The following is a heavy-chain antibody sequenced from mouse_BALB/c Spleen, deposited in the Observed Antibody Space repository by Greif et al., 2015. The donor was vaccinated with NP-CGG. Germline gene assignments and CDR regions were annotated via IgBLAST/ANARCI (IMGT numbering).Heavy chain of an antibody. V-gene: IGHV1S81*02. D-gene: IGHD4-1*01. J-gene: IGHJ2*01. Sequence: VQLQQSGAELVKPGASVKLSCKASGYTFTSYYIYWVKQRPGQGLEWIGEINPSNGGSNFNEKFKSKATLTVDKSSSTAYMQLSSLTSEDSAVYYCTRSWVDYWGQCTTLTVSS. CDR1: GYTFTSYY. CDR3: TRSWVDY. CDR2: INPSNGGS.